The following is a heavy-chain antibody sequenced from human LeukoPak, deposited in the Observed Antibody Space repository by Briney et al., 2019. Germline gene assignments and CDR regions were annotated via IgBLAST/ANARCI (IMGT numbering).Heavy chain of an antibody. Sequence: ASVKVSCKASGYTFTDYYIHWVRQRQAPGQGLEWMGRINPNSGGTNYAQKFQGRVTMTRDTSISTASMELSSLSSDDTAVYFCARRVGSSSGYSFDYWGQGTLVTVS. J-gene: IGHJ4*02. D-gene: IGHD5-12*01. CDR3: ARRVGSSSGYSFDY. CDR2: INPNSGGT. CDR1: GYTFTDYY. V-gene: IGHV1-2*06.